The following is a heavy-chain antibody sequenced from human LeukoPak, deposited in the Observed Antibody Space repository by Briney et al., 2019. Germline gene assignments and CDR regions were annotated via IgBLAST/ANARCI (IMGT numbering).Heavy chain of an antibody. CDR2: INPNSGGT. D-gene: IGHD2-2*01. CDR3: ARDPPAAITYYGMDV. J-gene: IGHJ6*02. V-gene: IGHV1-2*02. Sequence: GASVKVSCKASGYTFTGYYMHWGRQAPGQGLEWMGWINPNSGGTNYAQKFQGRVTMTRDTSISTAYMELSRLRSDDTAVYYCARDPPAAITYYGMDVWGQGTTVTVSS. CDR1: GYTFTGYY.